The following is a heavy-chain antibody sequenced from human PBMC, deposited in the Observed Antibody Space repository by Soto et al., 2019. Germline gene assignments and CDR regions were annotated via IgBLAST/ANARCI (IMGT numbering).Heavy chain of an antibody. CDR1: GYSSNSYC. V-gene: IGHV5-10-1*01. Sequence: PGESLKISCKGSGYSSNSYCSNWERQMPGKGQERMGRIAPSESNIPYSPSVRGHVNISADKSISPGSLQWSSLKASDTGMYYCASHNTNFAYYAMGVWGQGTTVTVSS. D-gene: IGHD1-7*01. CDR2: IAPSESNI. CDR3: ASHNTNFAYYAMGV. J-gene: IGHJ6*02.